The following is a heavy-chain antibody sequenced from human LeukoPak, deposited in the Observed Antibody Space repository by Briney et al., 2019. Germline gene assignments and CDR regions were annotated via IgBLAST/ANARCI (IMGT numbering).Heavy chain of an antibody. J-gene: IGHJ4*02. CDR3: ARDTVGELADY. CDR2: IKQDGSEK. D-gene: IGHD3-10*01. Sequence: GGSLRLSCAASGFTFSSYWMSWVRQAPGKGLEWVGKIKQDGSEKYFVDSVKGRFTISRDNAKNSLYLQMNSLTAEDTAVYYCARDTVGELADYWGQGTLVTVSS. V-gene: IGHV3-7*01. CDR1: GFTFSSYW.